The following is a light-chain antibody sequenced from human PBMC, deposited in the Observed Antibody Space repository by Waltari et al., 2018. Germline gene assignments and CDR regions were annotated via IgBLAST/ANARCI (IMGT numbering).Light chain of an antibody. CDR1: QSVGSSS. CDR2: RAS. J-gene: IGKJ1*01. V-gene: IGKV3-20*01. Sequence: VLTQSPGTASLSPGERVTLSCRASQSVGSSSLAWYQQKPGQAPRLVIYRASRRATGIPDRFSGSGSGTDFSLTISRLEPEDFAVYYCQQHGTLPATFGQGTKVEIK. CDR3: QQHGTLPAT.